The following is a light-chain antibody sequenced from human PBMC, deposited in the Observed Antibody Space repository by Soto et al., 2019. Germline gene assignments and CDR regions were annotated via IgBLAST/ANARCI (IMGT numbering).Light chain of an antibody. CDR2: EVS. CDR1: SSDVGGYNY. CDR3: SSYAGSNNAV. V-gene: IGLV2-8*01. Sequence: SVLTQPPSANGSPGQSVTISRTGTSSDVGGYNYVSWYQQHPGKAPKLMIYEVSKRPSGVPDRFSSSKSGNTASLTVSGLQAEDEADYYCSSYAGSNNAVFGGGTKATVL. J-gene: IGLJ2*01.